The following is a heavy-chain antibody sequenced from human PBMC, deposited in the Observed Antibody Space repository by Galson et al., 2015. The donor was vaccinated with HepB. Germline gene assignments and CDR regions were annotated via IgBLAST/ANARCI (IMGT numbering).Heavy chain of an antibody. CDR3: ARDRIFGVVPDWFDP. J-gene: IGHJ5*02. D-gene: IGHD3-3*01. CDR2: ISSSSSTI. V-gene: IGHV3-48*01. CDR1: GFTFSSYS. Sequence: SLRLSCAASGFTFSSYSMNWVRQAPGKGLEWVSYISSSSSTIYYADSVKGRFTISRDNAKNSLYLQMNSLRAEDTAVYYCARDRIFGVVPDWFDPWGQGTLVTVSS.